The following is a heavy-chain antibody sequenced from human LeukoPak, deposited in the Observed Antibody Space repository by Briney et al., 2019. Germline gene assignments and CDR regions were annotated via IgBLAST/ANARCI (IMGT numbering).Heavy chain of an antibody. CDR1: GGSFSGYY. D-gene: IGHD3-22*01. J-gene: IGHJ4*02. Sequence: PSETLSLTCAVYGGSFSGYYWSWIRQPPGKGLEWIGEINHSGSTNYNPSLKSRVTISVDTSKNQFSLKLSSVTAADTAVYYCARDSDCSGYYFGYWGQGTLVTVSS. CDR2: INHSGST. V-gene: IGHV4-34*01. CDR3: ARDSDCSGYYFGY.